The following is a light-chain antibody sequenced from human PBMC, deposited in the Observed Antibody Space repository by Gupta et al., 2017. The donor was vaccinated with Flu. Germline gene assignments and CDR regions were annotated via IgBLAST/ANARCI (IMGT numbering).Light chain of an antibody. CDR3: AAWDDSLNGLWV. V-gene: IGLV1-44*01. Sequence: SSNSGSNSVSWYQQVPGTAPRLLIYTNNQRPSGVPDRFSGSKSGTSASLAISGLQSEDEADYYCAAWDDSLNGLWVFGGGTKLTVL. CDR2: TNN. CDR1: SSNSGSNS. J-gene: IGLJ3*02.